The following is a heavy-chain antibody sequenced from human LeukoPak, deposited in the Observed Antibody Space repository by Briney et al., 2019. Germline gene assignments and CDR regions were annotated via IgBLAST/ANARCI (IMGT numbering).Heavy chain of an antibody. D-gene: IGHD2-2*02. CDR1: GFTFSSYW. CDR3: TRYCSSNSCYKPP. Sequence: GGSLRLSCAASGFTFSSYWMTWVRQAPGKGLEWVANIGEDGSEKYYVDSVKGRFTISRDNAKNSLYLQVNSLRAEDTAVYYCTRYCSSNSCYKPPWGQGTLVTVSS. J-gene: IGHJ5*02. V-gene: IGHV3-7*01. CDR2: IGEDGSEK.